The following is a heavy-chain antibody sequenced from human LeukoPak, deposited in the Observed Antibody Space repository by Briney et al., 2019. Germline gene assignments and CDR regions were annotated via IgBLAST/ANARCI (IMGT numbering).Heavy chain of an antibody. V-gene: IGHV3-23*01. Sequence: GGSLRLSCAASGFTFSSYAMSWVRQAPGKGLEWVSGISDSGGTTYYADSVKGRFTISRDNSKNTMYLQMNSLRAEDTAVYYCAKRPYSSGYYHFDYWGQGTLVIVSS. CDR2: ISDSGGTT. D-gene: IGHD3-22*01. CDR3: AKRPYSSGYYHFDY. J-gene: IGHJ4*02. CDR1: GFTFSSYA.